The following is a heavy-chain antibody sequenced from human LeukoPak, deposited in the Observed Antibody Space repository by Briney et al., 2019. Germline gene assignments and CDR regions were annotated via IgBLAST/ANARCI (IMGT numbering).Heavy chain of an antibody. CDR3: ARDGSSWAGGWFDP. J-gene: IGHJ5*02. V-gene: IGHV4-59*01. CDR1: GGSISSYY. Sequence: SETLSLTRTVSGGSISSYYWSWIRQPPGKGLEWIGYIYYSGSTNYNPSLKSRVTISVDTSKNQFSLKLSSVTAADTAVYYCARDGSSWAGGWFDPWGQGTLVTVSS. D-gene: IGHD6-13*01. CDR2: IYYSGST.